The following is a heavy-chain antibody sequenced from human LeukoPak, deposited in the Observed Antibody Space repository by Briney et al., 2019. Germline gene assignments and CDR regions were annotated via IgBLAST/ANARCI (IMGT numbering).Heavy chain of an antibody. Sequence: PSETLSLTCTVSGGSISNNNYYWGWIRQPPGKGLEWIGSIYYSGSTYYNPSLKSRVTISVDTSKNQFSLKLSSVTAADTAVYYCAKEPAAAAGEGWFDPWGQGTLVTVSS. CDR3: AKEPAAAAGEGWFDP. CDR2: IYYSGST. CDR1: GGSISNNNYY. D-gene: IGHD6-13*01. V-gene: IGHV4-39*07. J-gene: IGHJ5*02.